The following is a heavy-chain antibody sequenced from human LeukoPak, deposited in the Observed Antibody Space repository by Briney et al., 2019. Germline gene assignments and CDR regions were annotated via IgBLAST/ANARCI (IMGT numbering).Heavy chain of an antibody. Sequence: PSETLSLTCTVSGGSISSCYWSWIRQPPGKGLEWIGYIYYSGSTYYNPSLKSRVTISVDRSKNQFSLKLSSVTAADTAVYYCARLWFGDHYYYYGMDVWGQGTTVTVSS. D-gene: IGHD3-10*01. CDR1: GGSISSCY. CDR3: ARLWFGDHYYYYGMDV. V-gene: IGHV4-59*12. J-gene: IGHJ6*02. CDR2: IYYSGST.